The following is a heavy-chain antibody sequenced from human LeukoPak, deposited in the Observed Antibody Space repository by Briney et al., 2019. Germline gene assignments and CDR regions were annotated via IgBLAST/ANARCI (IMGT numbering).Heavy chain of an antibody. D-gene: IGHD6-13*01. CDR1: GGSISSYY. CDR3: AREYGSWLDY. V-gene: IGHV4-59*01. CDR2: IYYSGST. Sequence: SGTLSLTCTVSGGSISSYYWSWIRQPPGKGLEWIGYIYYSGSTNYNPSLKSRVTISVDTSKNQFSLKLSSVTAADTAVYYCAREYGSWLDYWGQGTLVTVSS. J-gene: IGHJ4*02.